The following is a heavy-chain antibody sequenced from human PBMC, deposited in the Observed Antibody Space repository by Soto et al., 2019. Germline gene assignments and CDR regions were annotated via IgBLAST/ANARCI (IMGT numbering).Heavy chain of an antibody. CDR2: INPNSGGT. Sequence: ASVKVSCKASGYTFTGYYMHWVRQAPGQGLEWMGWINPNSGGTNYAQKFQGRVTMTRDTPISTAYMELSRLRSDDTAVYYCARDQSAQNWNSGLAYWGQGTLVTVSP. V-gene: IGHV1-2*02. J-gene: IGHJ4*02. CDR1: GYTFTGYY. CDR3: ARDQSAQNWNSGLAY. D-gene: IGHD1-7*01.